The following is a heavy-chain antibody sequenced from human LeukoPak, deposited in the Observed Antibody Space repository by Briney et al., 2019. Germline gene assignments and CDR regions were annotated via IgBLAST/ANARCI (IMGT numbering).Heavy chain of an antibody. D-gene: IGHD1-26*01. CDR1: GDSVSSNSVA. J-gene: IGHJ4*02. Sequence: KLSQTLSLTCAISGDSVSSNSVAWNWIRQSPSRGLEWLGRTYYRSKWYNDYAVFVKSRITVNPDTSKNQFSLQLTSATPEDTAVYYCARGGRGDSGSHSGFDYWGQGVLVTVSS. CDR2: TYYRSKWYN. V-gene: IGHV6-1*01. CDR3: ARGGRGDSGSHSGFDY.